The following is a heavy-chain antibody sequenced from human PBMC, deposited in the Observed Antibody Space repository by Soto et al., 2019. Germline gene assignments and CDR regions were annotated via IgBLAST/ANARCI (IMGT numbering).Heavy chain of an antibody. Sequence: GGSLRLSCAASGFTFSNAWMSWVRQAPGKGLEWVGRIKSKTDGGTTDYAAPVKGRFTISRDDSKKTLYLQMNSVKPDDTAVYYSTAGTHGYSSGWYFDDWGQGTLVTVSS. CDR3: TAGTHGYSSGWYFDD. CDR2: IKSKTDGGTT. V-gene: IGHV3-15*01. CDR1: GFTFSNAW. D-gene: IGHD6-19*01. J-gene: IGHJ4*02.